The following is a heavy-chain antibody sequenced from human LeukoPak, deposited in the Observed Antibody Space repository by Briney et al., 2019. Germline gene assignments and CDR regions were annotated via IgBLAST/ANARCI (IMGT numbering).Heavy chain of an antibody. CDR3: ARVTDYYYYMDV. CDR1: GYTFTSYG. D-gene: IGHD1-20*01. Sequence: ASVKVSCKASGYTFTSYGISLVRQAPGQGLEWMGWISAYNGNTNYAQKLQGRVTMTTDTSTSTAYMELRSLRSDDTAVYYCARVTDYYYYMDVWGKGTTVTVSS. J-gene: IGHJ6*03. V-gene: IGHV1-18*01. CDR2: ISAYNGNT.